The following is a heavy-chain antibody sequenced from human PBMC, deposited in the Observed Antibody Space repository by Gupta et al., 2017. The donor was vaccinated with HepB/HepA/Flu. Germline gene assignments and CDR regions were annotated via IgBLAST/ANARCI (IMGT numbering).Heavy chain of an antibody. V-gene: IGHV3-48*03. J-gene: IGHJ6*02. CDR2: ISSSGSTI. D-gene: IGHD2-21*02. CDR3: ARSRGIGGDFTLGMGMDV. CDR1: GFIFSNYE. Sequence: EVQLVESGGGLVQPGGSLRLSCAASGFIFSNYEMNWVRQAPGKGLEWVSYISSSGSTIYYADSVKGRFTISRDNAKNSLYLQMNSLRAEDTAVYYCARSRGIGGDFTLGMGMDVWGQGTTVTVSS.